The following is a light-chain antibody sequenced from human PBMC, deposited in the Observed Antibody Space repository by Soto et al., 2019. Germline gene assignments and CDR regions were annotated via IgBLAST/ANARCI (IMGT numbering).Light chain of an antibody. V-gene: IGKV1-39*01. CDR3: QQSYSTPKT. J-gene: IGKJ1*01. CDR2: DAS. Sequence: DIPMTQSPSSLSSSIGDSVTITCQASQDISNYLNWYQQKPGKAPKLLIYDASNLETGVPSRFSGSGSGTDFTLTISSLQPEDFATYYCQQSYSTPKTFGQGTKVDIK. CDR1: QDISNY.